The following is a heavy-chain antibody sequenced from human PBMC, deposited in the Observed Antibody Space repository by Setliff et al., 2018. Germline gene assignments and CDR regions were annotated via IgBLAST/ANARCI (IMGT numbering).Heavy chain of an antibody. V-gene: IGHV5-51*01. CDR2: INLMNPET. CDR1: EYSFSTYW. D-gene: IGHD1-26*01. CDR3: AASNTGSYYRFDF. Sequence: GESLKISCKSLEYSFSTYWMGWVRQMPGKGLEWMGIINLMNPETIYSPSFQGQVTISADKFLSTTHLQWSSLKASDTAVYYCAASNTGSYYRFDFWGQGTLVTVSS. J-gene: IGHJ4*02.